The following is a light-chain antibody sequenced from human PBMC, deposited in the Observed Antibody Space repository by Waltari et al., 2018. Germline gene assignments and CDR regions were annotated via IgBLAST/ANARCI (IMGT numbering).Light chain of an antibody. CDR2: RNN. V-gene: IGLV1-47*01. J-gene: IGLJ3*02. Sequence: PSASGTPGQRVTISCSGSRSNIGSNYVYWYQQLPGTAPKLLIYRNNQRPSGVPDRFSGSKSGTSASLAISGLRSEDEADYYCVAWDDSLSGRVFGGGTKVTVL. CDR1: RSNIGSNY. CDR3: VAWDDSLSGRV.